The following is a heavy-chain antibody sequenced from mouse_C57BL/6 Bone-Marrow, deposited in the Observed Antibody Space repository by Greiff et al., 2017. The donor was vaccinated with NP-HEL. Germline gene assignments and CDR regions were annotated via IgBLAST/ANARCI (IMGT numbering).Heavy chain of an antibody. J-gene: IGHJ1*03. Sequence: VQLHQPGAELVKPGASVKLSCKASGYTFTSYWMHWVKQRPGQGLEWIGMIHPNSGSTNYNEKFKSKATLTVDKSSSTAYMQLSSLTSEDYAVYYCARGTTVVATDFDVWGTGTTVTVSA. CDR3: ARGTTVVATDFDV. CDR2: IHPNSGST. CDR1: GYTFTSYW. D-gene: IGHD1-1*01. V-gene: IGHV1-64*01.